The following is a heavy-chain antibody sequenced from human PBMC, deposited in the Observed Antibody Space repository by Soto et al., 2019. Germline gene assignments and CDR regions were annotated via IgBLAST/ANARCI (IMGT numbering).Heavy chain of an antibody. V-gene: IGHV1-8*01. CDR2: MNPNSGNT. Sequence: GASVKVSCKASGYTFTSYDINWVRQATGQGLEWMGWMNPNSGNTGYAQKFQGRVTMTRNTSISTAYMELSSLRSEDTAVYYCARDFGFVPGDVVVPAARGSYYYYGMDVWGQGTTVTVSS. CDR3: ARDFGFVPGDVVVPAARGSYYYYGMDV. J-gene: IGHJ6*02. CDR1: GYTFTSYD. D-gene: IGHD2-2*01.